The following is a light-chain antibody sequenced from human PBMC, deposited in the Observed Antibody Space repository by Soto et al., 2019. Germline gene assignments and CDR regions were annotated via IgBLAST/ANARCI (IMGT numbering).Light chain of an antibody. Sequence: EIVLTQSPGTLSLSPGERATLSCRASQSVSSSYLAWYQQQPGQAPRLLIYGASSRPTGIPVRFSGSGSGTDITLTISRLEAEDFAVYCCQQYGSSPPWTVGQGTKVEI. V-gene: IGKV3-20*01. CDR3: QQYGSSPPWT. CDR1: QSVSSSY. J-gene: IGKJ1*01. CDR2: GAS.